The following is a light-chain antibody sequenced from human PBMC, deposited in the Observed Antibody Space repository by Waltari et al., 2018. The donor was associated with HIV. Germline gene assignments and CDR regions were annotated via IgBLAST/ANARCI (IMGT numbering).Light chain of an antibody. CDR2: WAT. CDR1: HSVFDSSKANNY. J-gene: IGKJ3*01. V-gene: IGKV4-1*01. Sequence: IVMSQSPASLTVSLGERATLTCQSSHSVFDSSKANNYLAWDQQKARPRPQLRISWATTRGSGVPDLCSGSGSGTDFTLTISSLQADDVAVYYCQHYYNAPFTFGPGTKV. CDR3: QHYYNAPFT.